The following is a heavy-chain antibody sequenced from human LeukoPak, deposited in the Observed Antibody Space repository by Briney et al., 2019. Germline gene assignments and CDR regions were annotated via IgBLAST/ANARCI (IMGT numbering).Heavy chain of an antibody. Sequence: SVKVFCKASGGTFSSYAISWVRQAPGQGLEWMGRIIPILGIANYAQKFQGRVTITADKSTSTAYMELSSLRSEDTAVYYCARHEYDRLGFNIWGQGTTVTVSS. CDR2: IIPILGIA. V-gene: IGHV1-69*04. J-gene: IGHJ3*02. CDR1: GGTFSSYA. CDR3: ARHEYDRLGFNI. D-gene: IGHD3-22*01.